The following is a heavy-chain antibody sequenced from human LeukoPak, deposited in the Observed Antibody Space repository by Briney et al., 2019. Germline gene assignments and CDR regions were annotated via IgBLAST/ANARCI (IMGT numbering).Heavy chain of an antibody. J-gene: IGHJ6*02. V-gene: IGHV4-39*01. Sequence: SETLSLTCTVSGGSISSSSYYWGWIRQPPGKGLEWIGSIYYSGSTYYIPSLKSRVTISVDTSKNQFSLKLSSVTAADTAVYYCARHGDSSSWSFYYYYGMEVWGQGTTVTVSS. CDR1: GGSISSSSYY. CDR3: ARHGDSSSWSFYYYYGMEV. D-gene: IGHD6-13*01. CDR2: IYYSGST.